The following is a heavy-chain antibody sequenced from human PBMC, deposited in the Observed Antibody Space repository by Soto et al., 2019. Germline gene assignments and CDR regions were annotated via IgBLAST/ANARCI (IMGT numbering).Heavy chain of an antibody. D-gene: IGHD5-18*01. CDR1: GFTFSSYA. CDR3: AKDLGGYSYGYY. J-gene: IGHJ4*02. Sequence: RRLSCAASGFTFSSYAMSWVRQAPGKGLEWVSAISGSGGSTYYADSVKGQFTISRDNSKNTLYLQMNSLRAEDTAVYYCAKDLGGYSYGYYWGQGTLVTVYS. V-gene: IGHV3-23*01. CDR2: ISGSGGST.